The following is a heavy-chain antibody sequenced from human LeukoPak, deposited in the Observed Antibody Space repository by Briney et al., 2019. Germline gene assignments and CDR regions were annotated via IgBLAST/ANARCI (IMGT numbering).Heavy chain of an antibody. D-gene: IGHD4-11*01. CDR2: MNTKSGNT. J-gene: IGHJ6*03. CDR3: ARAAFSKYHYYMDV. Sequence: ASVKVSCKASGYTFTRYDINWVRQATGQGLEWMGWMNTKSGNTGHAQKFQGRVTITRDTSISTVYMELSSLRSEDTAVYFCARAAFSKYHYYMDVWGKGTTVTVSS. CDR1: GYTFTRYD. V-gene: IGHV1-8*03.